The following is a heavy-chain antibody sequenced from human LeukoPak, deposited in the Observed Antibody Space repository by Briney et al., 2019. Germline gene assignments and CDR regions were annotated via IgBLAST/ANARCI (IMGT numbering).Heavy chain of an antibody. CDR1: GGSISSYY. D-gene: IGHD6-19*01. CDR3: ARGSYDSVWV. Sequence: SEALSLTCTISGGSISSYYWNWIRQPPGKGLEWIGYIHYSGSTNYNPSLKSRVTISVDTSKNQLSLKLNSVTPEDTAVYYCARGSYDSVWVWGQGTLVTVSS. J-gene: IGHJ4*02. V-gene: IGHV4-59*12. CDR2: IHYSGST.